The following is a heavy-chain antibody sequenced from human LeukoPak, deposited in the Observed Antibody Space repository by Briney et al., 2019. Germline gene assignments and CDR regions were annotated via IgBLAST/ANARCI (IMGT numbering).Heavy chain of an antibody. V-gene: IGHV3-21*01. CDR3: ARDHPDLRFDP. CDR1: GFTFSSYS. CDR2: ISSSSSYI. J-gene: IGHJ5*02. Sequence: GGSLRLSCAASGFTFSSYSMNWVRQAPGKGLEWVSSISSSSSYIYYADSVKGRFAISRDNAKNSLYLQMNSLRAEDTAVYYCARDHPDLRFDPWGQGTLVTVSS.